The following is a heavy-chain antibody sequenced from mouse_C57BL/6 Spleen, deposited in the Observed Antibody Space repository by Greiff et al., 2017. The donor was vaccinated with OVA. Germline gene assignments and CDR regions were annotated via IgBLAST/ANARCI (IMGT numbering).Heavy chain of an antibody. V-gene: IGHV5-17*01. Sequence: EVKLVESGGGLVKPGGSLKLSCAASGFTFSDYGMHWVRQAPEKGLEWVAYISSGSSTIYYADTVKGRFTISRDNAKNTLFLQMTSLRSEDTAMYYCARTEGWYVDVWGTGTTVTVSS. J-gene: IGHJ1*03. CDR2: ISSGSSTI. CDR3: ARTEGWYVDV. CDR1: GFTFSDYG.